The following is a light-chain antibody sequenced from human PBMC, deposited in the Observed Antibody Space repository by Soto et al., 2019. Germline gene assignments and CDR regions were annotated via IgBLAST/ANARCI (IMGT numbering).Light chain of an antibody. Sequence: QSALTQPRSVSGSPGQSVTISCTGSRSDVGAYNYVSWYQEHPGKAPKLMIYDVSKRPSGVPGRFSGSKSGNTASLTISGLQAEDEADYYCCSYGGGYTPLVFGGGNKLTVL. CDR3: CSYGGGYTPLV. CDR1: RSDVGAYNY. V-gene: IGLV2-11*01. CDR2: DVS. J-gene: IGLJ2*01.